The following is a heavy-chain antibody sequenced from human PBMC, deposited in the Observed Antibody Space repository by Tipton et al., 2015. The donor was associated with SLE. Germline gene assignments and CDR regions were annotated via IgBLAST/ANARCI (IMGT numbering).Heavy chain of an antibody. Sequence: SLRLSCSASGFTFSTYAMHWVRQAPGKGLEWVALISYDGTHKNYVESVRGRFTISRDNSKNTLYLQMDNLRPDDTALYYCAKLYYDFWSDSYGRPPFDYWGQGTQVTVSS. D-gene: IGHD3-3*01. V-gene: IGHV3-30*04. J-gene: IGHJ4*02. CDR2: ISYDGTHK. CDR3: AKLYYDFWSDSYGRPPFDY. CDR1: GFTFSTYA.